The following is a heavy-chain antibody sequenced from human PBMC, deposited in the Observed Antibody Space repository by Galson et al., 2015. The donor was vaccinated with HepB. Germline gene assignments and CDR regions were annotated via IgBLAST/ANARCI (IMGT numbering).Heavy chain of an antibody. J-gene: IGHJ1*01. CDR2: IYHSGST. V-gene: IGHV4-4*02. CDR3: ARGLAYYDFWSGYYTGAGYFQH. Sequence: TLSLTCAVSGGSISSSNWWSWVRQPPGKGLEWIGEIYHSGSTNYNPSLKSRVTISVDKSKNQFSLKLSSVTAADTAVYYCARGLAYYDFWSGYYTGAGYFQHWGQGTLVTVSS. CDR1: GGSISSSNW. D-gene: IGHD3-3*01.